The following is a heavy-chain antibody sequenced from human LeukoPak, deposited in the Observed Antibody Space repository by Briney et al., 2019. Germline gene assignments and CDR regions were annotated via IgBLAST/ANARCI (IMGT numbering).Heavy chain of an antibody. J-gene: IGHJ4*02. CDR1: GLTVSGNY. CDR3: ARWYCSNTNCFYDY. V-gene: IGHV3-53*01. D-gene: IGHD2-2*01. Sequence: GGSLRLSCAVSGLTVSGNYMSWVRQAPGKGLEWVSTLYSDGTTHYADSVKGRFTISRDNSKNTLYLQMNSLRAEDTAVYYCARWYCSNTNCFYDYWGQGTLVTVSS. CDR2: LYSDGTT.